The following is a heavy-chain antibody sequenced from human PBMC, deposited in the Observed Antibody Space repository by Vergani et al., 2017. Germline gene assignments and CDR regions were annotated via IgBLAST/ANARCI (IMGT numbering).Heavy chain of an antibody. Sequence: QVQLVQSGAEVKKPGSSVKVSCKASGGTFSSYAISWVRQAPGQGLEWMGRIIPILGIANYAQKLQGRVTITAYKSTSTAYMELSSLRSEDTAVYYCARGGYCSSTSCIYYYYYGMDVWGQGTTVTVSS. V-gene: IGHV1-69*04. CDR2: IIPILGIA. D-gene: IGHD2-2*01. J-gene: IGHJ6*02. CDR3: ARGGYCSSTSCIYYYYYGMDV. CDR1: GGTFSSYA.